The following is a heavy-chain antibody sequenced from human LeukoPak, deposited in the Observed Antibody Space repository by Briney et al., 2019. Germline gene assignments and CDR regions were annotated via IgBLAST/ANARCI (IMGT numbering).Heavy chain of an antibody. CDR1: GYTFTGYY. CDR3: ARGHITEPNKPYYDSSGYYNFDY. J-gene: IGHJ4*02. Sequence: ASVKVSCKASGYTFTGYYMHWVRQAPGQGLEWMGWINPNSGGTNYAQKFQGRVTMARDTSISTAYMELSRLRSDDTAVYYCARGHITEPNKPYYDSSGYYNFDYWGQGTLVTVPS. D-gene: IGHD3-22*01. V-gene: IGHV1-2*02. CDR2: INPNSGGT.